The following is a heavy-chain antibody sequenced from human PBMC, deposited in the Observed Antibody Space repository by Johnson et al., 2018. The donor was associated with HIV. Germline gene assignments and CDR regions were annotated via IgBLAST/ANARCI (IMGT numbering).Heavy chain of an antibody. D-gene: IGHD6-19*01. CDR1: GFTFSSYW. V-gene: IGHV3-74*01. J-gene: IGHJ3*02. CDR3: ARDFGYSSGWYRDDAFDI. CDR2: INSDGSST. Sequence: VQLVESGGGVVQPGRSLRLSCAASGFTFSSYWMHWVRQGPGKGLVWVSRINSDGSSTRYADSVKGRFTISRDNAKNTLYLQMNSLRAEDTALYYCARDFGYSSGWYRDDAFDIWGQGTMVTVSS.